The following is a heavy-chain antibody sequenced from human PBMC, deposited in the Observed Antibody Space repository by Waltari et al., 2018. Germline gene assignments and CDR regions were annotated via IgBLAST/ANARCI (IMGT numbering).Heavy chain of an antibody. J-gene: IGHJ3*02. D-gene: IGHD6-19*01. Sequence: QVQLVESGGGVVQPGGSLRLSCAASGFTFSSYGMHWVRQAPGKGLEWVAFIRYDGSNKYYADSVKGRFTISRDNSKNTLYLQMNSLRAEDTAVYYCAKDGLVGIDSDDAFDIWGQGTMVTVSS. CDR2: IRYDGSNK. CDR3: AKDGLVGIDSDDAFDI. V-gene: IGHV3-30*02. CDR1: GFTFSSYG.